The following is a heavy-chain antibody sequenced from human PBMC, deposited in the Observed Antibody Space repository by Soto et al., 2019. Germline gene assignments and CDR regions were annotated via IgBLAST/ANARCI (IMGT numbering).Heavy chain of an antibody. D-gene: IGHD3-16*01. J-gene: IGHJ4*02. V-gene: IGHV1-3*01. CDR3: ATPQEYDGFLDS. CDR2: INAGNGNT. Sequence: ASVKVSCKASGYTFTSYAMHWVRQAPGQRLEWMGWINAGNGNTKYSQKFQGRVTITRDTSASTAYMELGSLRSEDTAVYYCATPQEYDGFLDSWGQGTLVTVS. CDR1: GYTFTSYA.